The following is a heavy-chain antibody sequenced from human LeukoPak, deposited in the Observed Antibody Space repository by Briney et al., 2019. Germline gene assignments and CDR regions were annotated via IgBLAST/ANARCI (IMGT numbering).Heavy chain of an antibody. CDR2: ISSSGSTI. D-gene: IGHD3-3*01. J-gene: IGHJ4*02. Sequence: GGSLRLSCAASGFTFSDYYMSWIRQAPGEGLEWVSYISSSGSTIYYADSVKGRFTISRDNAKNSLYLQMNSLRAEDMAVYYCARDSRYYDFWSGYPPPDYWGQGTLVTVSS. CDR3: ARDSRYYDFWSGYPPPDY. CDR1: GFTFSDYY. V-gene: IGHV3-11*04.